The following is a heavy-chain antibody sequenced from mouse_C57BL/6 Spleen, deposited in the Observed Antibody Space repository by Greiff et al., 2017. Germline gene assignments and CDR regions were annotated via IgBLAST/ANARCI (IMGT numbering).Heavy chain of an antibody. CDR2: INPGSGGT. V-gene: IGHV1-54*01. CDR1: GYAFTNYL. D-gene: IGHD4-1*01. J-gene: IGHJ4*01. CDR3: ARGTGTRRGYAMDY. Sequence: QVQLQQSGAELVRPGTSVKVSCKASGYAFTNYLIEWVKQRPGQGLEWIGVINPGSGGTNYNEKFKGKATLTADKSSSTAYMQLSSLTSEDSAVYFCARGTGTRRGYAMDYWGQGTSVTVSS.